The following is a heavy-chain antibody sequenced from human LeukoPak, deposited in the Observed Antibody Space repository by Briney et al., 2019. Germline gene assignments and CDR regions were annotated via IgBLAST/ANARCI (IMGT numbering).Heavy chain of an antibody. CDR1: GLIVSSNY. CDR2: IYSAGSI. D-gene: IGHD3-16*01. J-gene: IGHJ3*02. V-gene: IGHV3-66*01. Sequence: PGGSLRLSCVASGLIVSSNYMTWVRQAPGKRLEWVSIIYSAGSIDYADSVKGRFTISRDNSKNTVYLQMNNVTGADTAVYYCAREGRGTDAFDIWGQGTIVTVSS. CDR3: AREGRGTDAFDI.